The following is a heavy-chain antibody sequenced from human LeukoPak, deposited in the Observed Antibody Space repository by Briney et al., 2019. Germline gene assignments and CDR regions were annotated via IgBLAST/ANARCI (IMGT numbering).Heavy chain of an antibody. CDR1: GFTFSSYW. J-gene: IGHJ3*02. V-gene: IGHV3-21*01. CDR2: ISSSSSYI. Sequence: GGALRLSCAASGFTFSSYWMDWVRQAPGKGLEWVSSISSSSSYIYYADSVKGRFTISRDNAENSLYLQMNSLRAEDTAVYYCARGAWGGSYDAFDIWGQGTMVTVSS. D-gene: IGHD7-27*01. CDR3: ARGAWGGSYDAFDI.